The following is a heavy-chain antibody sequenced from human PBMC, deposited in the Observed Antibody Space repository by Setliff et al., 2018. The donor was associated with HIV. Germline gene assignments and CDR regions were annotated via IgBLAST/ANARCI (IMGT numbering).Heavy chain of an antibody. CDR2: IIPILGPA. V-gene: IGHV1-69*13. Sequence: SVKVSCKASGGTFSSYAISWVRQAPGQGLEWMGGIIPILGPANYAQKFQGRVTITAGEYTTTSYMELRNLRSEDTAIYYCARDYGSGNYFSFDYWGQGTLVTVSS. CDR3: ARDYGSGNYFSFDY. CDR1: GGTFSSYA. J-gene: IGHJ4*02. D-gene: IGHD3-10*01.